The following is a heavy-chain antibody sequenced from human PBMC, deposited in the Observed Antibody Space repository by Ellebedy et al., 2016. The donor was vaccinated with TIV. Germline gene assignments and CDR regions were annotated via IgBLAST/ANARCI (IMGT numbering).Heavy chain of an antibody. Sequence: AASVKVSCKASGYTFTSYHMHWVRQAPGQGLEWMGIINPSGGSTTYAQKFQDRVTMTRDTSTSTVYMELRSLRSEDTAVYYCAKKFIVDKIEGWFDPWGQGPLVTVSP. D-gene: IGHD5-12*01. CDR3: AKKFIVDKIEGWFDP. J-gene: IGHJ5*02. CDR2: INPSGGST. V-gene: IGHV1-46*01. CDR1: GYTFTSYH.